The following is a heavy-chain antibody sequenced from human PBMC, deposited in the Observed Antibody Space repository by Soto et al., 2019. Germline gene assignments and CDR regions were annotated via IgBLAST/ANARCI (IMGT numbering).Heavy chain of an antibody. V-gene: IGHV1-18*04. Sequence: XSGKVSCKASGYPFTSYGIIWVRQAPGQGLEWMGWISAYNGNTNYAQKLQGRVTMTTDTSTSTAYMELRSLRSDDTAVYYCARDDKYYDFWSGHRYGMDVWGQGTTVTVSS. CDR1: GYPFTSYG. D-gene: IGHD3-3*01. CDR2: ISAYNGNT. J-gene: IGHJ6*02. CDR3: ARDDKYYDFWSGHRYGMDV.